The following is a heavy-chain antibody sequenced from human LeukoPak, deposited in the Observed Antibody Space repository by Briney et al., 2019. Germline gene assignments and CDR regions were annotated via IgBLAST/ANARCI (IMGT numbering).Heavy chain of an antibody. CDR2: INHSGST. CDR3: ARGGDSYYFDY. V-gene: IGHV4-34*01. Sequence: SETLSLTCAVYGGSFSGYYWCWIRQPPGKGLEWIGEINHSGSTNYNPSLKSRVTISVDTSKNQFSLKLSSVTAADTAVYYCARGGDSYYFDYWGQGTLVTVSS. CDR1: GGSFSGYY. D-gene: IGHD2-21*02. J-gene: IGHJ4*02.